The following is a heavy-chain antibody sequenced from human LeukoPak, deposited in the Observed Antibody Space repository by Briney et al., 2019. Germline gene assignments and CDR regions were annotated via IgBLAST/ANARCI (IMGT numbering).Heavy chain of an antibody. J-gene: IGHJ4*02. CDR3: ARPLFGVGATGYFDY. CDR1: GYTFTSYA. Sequence: GASVKVSCKASGYTFTSYAMHWVRQAPGQRLEWMGWINAGNGNTKYSQKFQGRVTITRDTSASTAYMELSSLRSEDTAVYYCARPLFGVGATGYFDYWGQGTLVTVSS. V-gene: IGHV1-3*01. CDR2: INAGNGNT. D-gene: IGHD1-26*01.